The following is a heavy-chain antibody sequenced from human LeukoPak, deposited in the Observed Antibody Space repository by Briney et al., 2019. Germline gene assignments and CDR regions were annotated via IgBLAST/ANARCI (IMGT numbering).Heavy chain of an antibody. CDR3: ARWGRLPVASPAD. D-gene: IGHD5-12*01. CDR2: MNPNSGAT. J-gene: IGHJ4*02. Sequence: ASVKVSCKASGYTFTDYYIHWVRQAPGQGLEWMAWMNPNSGATNYAQQFQGRVTVTRDTSITTAYMELNRLRSDDTAVYYCARWGRLPVASPADWGQGTLVTVSS. CDR1: GYTFTDYY. V-gene: IGHV1-2*02.